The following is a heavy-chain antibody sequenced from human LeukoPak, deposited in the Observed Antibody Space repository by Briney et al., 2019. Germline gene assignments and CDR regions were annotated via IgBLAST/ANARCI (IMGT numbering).Heavy chain of an antibody. CDR2: TSSNGGST. V-gene: IGHV3-64*01. CDR3: AKDGLTEFSSGYYVNWFDP. CDR1: GFTFSSYA. D-gene: IGHD3-22*01. Sequence: PGGSLRLSCAASGFTFSSYAMHWVRQAPGKGLEYVSATSSNGGSTYYANSVKGRFTISRDNSKNTLYLQMNSLRAEDTAVYYCAKDGLTEFSSGYYVNWFDPWGQGTLVTVSS. J-gene: IGHJ5*02.